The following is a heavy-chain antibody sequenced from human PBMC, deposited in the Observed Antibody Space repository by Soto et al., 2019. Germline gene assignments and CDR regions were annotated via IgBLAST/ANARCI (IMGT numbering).Heavy chain of an antibody. CDR2: INHSGST. CDR1: GGSFSGYY. D-gene: IGHD6-13*01. V-gene: IGHV4-34*01. CDR3: AMCSRKNYYYYMDV. Sequence: SETLSLTCAVYGGSFSGYYWSWIRQPPGKGLEWIGEINHSGSTNYNPSLKSRVTISVDTSKNQFSLKLSSVNAADTAVYYCAMCSRKNYYYYMDVWDKGTTVTVPS. J-gene: IGHJ6*03.